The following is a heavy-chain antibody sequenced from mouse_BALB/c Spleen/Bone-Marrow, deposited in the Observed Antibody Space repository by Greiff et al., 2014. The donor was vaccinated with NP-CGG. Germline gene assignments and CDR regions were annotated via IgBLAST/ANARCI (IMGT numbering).Heavy chain of an antibody. CDR3: ARDKNVNYNWYCDV. D-gene: IGHD2-1*01. CDR1: GFTFTDYY. Sequence: VQLKESGGGLVQPGSSLSLSCATSGFTFTDYYMSWVRRPPGKALEWLGFIRNKANGYTTEYSATVKGRFTVSRDNYQSTLYLQMNTLRAEDSATYYCARDKNVNYNWYCDVWGAGTTVTVSS. CDR2: IRNKANGYTT. J-gene: IGHJ1*01. V-gene: IGHV7-3*02.